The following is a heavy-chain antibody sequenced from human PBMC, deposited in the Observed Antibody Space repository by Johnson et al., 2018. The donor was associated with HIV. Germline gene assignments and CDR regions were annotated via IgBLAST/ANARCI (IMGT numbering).Heavy chain of an antibody. CDR2: IYSGGST. CDR3: ARAGQLPEDAFDI. CDR1: GFTFSSYA. J-gene: IGHJ3*02. Sequence: VQLVESGGGVVQPGRSLRLSCAASGFTFSSYAMHWVRQAPGKGLEWVSVIYSGGSTYYADSVKGRFTISRDNSKNTLYLQMNSLRAEDTAVYYCARAGQLPEDAFDIWGQGTMVTVSS. D-gene: IGHD1-7*01. V-gene: IGHV3-66*01.